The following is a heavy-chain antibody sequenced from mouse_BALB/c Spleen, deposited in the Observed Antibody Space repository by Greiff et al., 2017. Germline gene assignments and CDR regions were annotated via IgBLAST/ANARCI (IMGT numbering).Heavy chain of an antibody. CDR1: GFTFSSYG. Sequence: EVKLMESGGDLVKPGGSLKLSCAASGFTFSSYGMSWVRQTPDKRLEWVATISSGGSYTYYPDSVKGRFTISRDNAKNTLYLQMSSLKSEDTAMYYCARDGNYGGFAYWGQGTLVTVSA. J-gene: IGHJ3*01. CDR3: ARDGNYGGFAY. V-gene: IGHV5-6*01. D-gene: IGHD2-1*01. CDR2: ISSGGSYT.